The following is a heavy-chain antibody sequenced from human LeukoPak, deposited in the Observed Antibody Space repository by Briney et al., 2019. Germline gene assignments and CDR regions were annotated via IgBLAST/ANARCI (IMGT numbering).Heavy chain of an antibody. CDR3: ARDRDGYRGYDGEDWFDP. Sequence: GESLGLSCAASGFTISSYWMHWVRQAPGKGLVWVSRIDSDGRATHYADSVKGRFTISRDNAKNTVYLQMDSLRAEDTAVYYCARDRDGYRGYDGEDWFDPWGQGTQVTVSS. CDR2: IDSDGRAT. CDR1: GFTISSYW. D-gene: IGHD5-12*01. J-gene: IGHJ5*02. V-gene: IGHV3-74*01.